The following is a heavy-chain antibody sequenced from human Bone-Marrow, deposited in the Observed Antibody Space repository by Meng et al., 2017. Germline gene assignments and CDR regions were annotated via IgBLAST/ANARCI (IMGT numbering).Heavy chain of an antibody. J-gene: IGHJ1*01. V-gene: IGHV3-30*03. Sequence: GESLKISCAASGFTFSSYWMTWVRQAPGKGLEWVAVISYDGSNKYYADSVKGRFTISRDNSKNTLYLQMNSLRAEDTAVYYCARGLRVVRGVISEYFQHWGQGTLVTVSS. CDR2: ISYDGSNK. D-gene: IGHD3-10*01. CDR3: ARGLRVVRGVISEYFQH. CDR1: GFTFSSYW.